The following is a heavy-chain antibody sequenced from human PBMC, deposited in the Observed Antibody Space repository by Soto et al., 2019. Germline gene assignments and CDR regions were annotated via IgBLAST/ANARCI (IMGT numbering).Heavy chain of an antibody. CDR3: AHRVLRTVFGLVTTTAIYFDF. D-gene: IGHD3-3*01. V-gene: IGHV2-5*02. CDR1: GFSLTTSGVG. J-gene: IGHJ4*02. Sequence: QITLNESGPTVVRPTEPLTLTCRFSGFSLTTSGVGMGWIRQSPGKAPEWLALIYWDDDKRYSASLKSRLTITKDTSKNQVVLTVSDLDPTDTATYYCAHRVLRTVFGLVTTTAIYFDFWGQGTPVAVSS. CDR2: IYWDDDK.